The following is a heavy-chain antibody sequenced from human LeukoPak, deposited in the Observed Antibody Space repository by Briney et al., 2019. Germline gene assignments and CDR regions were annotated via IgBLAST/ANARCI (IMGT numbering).Heavy chain of an antibody. CDR3: ARRTAAGKGAFDY. V-gene: IGHV4-61*02. CDR2: IYTSGST. J-gene: IGHJ4*02. CDR1: GGSISSGSYY. Sequence: SETLSLTCTVSGGSISSGSYYWSWIRQPAGKGLEWIGRIYTSGSTNYNPSLKSRVTISVDTSKNQFSLKLSSVTAADTAVYYCARRTAAGKGAFDYWGQGTPVTVSS. D-gene: IGHD6-13*01.